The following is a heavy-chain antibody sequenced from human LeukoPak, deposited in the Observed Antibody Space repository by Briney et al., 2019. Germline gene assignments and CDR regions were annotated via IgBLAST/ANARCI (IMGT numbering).Heavy chain of an antibody. D-gene: IGHD4-17*01. V-gene: IGHV4-61*02. CDR3: ARGGDYGDYEGY. CDR1: GGSISSGSYY. Sequence: SQTLSLTCTVSGGSISSGSYYWSWIRQPAGKGLEWIGRIYTSGSTNYNPSLKSRVTISVDTSKNQFSLKLSSVTAADTAVYYRARGGDYGDYEGYWGQGTLVTVSS. CDR2: IYTSGST. J-gene: IGHJ4*02.